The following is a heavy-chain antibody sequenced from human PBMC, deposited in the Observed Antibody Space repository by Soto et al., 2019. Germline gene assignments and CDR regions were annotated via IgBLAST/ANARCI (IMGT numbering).Heavy chain of an antibody. CDR1: GYTFTSYG. CDR3: ARVGYSGYDWRGAFDY. D-gene: IGHD5-12*01. CDR2: ISADNGNT. V-gene: IGHV1-18*01. Sequence: QVQLVQSGAEVKKPGASVKVSCKASGYTFTSYGISWVRPAPGQVLEWMGWISADNGNTNYAQKLQGRVTMNTDTSTRTAYMELRSLRSDDTAVYYCARVGYSGYDWRGAFDYWGQGTLVTVSS. J-gene: IGHJ4*02.